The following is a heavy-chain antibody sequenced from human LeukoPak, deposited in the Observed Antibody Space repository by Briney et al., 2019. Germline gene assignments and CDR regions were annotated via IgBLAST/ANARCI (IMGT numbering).Heavy chain of an antibody. D-gene: IGHD3-10*01. J-gene: IGHJ4*02. CDR2: SDWDDDK. V-gene: IGHV2-70*04. CDR1: GFSLSTSGMR. CDR3: ARHYGSGSELDY. Sequence: SGPTLVNPTQALTLTCTFSGFSLSTSGMRVSWIRQPPVKALEWLALSDWDDDKFYSTSLKTRLTISQDTSKKQVVLTMTNMDPVDTATYYCARHYGSGSELDYWGQGTLVTVSS.